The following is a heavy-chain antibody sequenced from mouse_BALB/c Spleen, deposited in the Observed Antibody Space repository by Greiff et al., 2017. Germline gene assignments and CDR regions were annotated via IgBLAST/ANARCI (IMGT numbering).Heavy chain of an antibody. D-gene: IGHD2-10*02. J-gene: IGHJ4*01. CDR3: ARKYGNYGYYAMDY. CDR1: GYTFSSYW. Sequence: VQGVESGAELMKPGASVKISCKATGYTFSSYWIEWVKQRPGHGLEWIGEILPGSGSTNYNEKFKGKATFTADTSSNTAYMQLSSLTSEDSAVYYCARKYGNYGYYAMDYWGQGTSVTVSS. V-gene: IGHV1-9*01. CDR2: ILPGSGST.